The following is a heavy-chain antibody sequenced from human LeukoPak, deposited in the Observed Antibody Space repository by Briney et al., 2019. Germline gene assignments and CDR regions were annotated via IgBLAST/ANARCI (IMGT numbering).Heavy chain of an antibody. CDR2: INHSGST. D-gene: IGHD3-10*01. J-gene: IGHJ3*02. V-gene: IGHV4-34*01. CDR1: GGSISSYY. CDR3: ARDGPSYAFDI. Sequence: SETLSLTCTVSGGSISSYYWSWVRQPPGKGLEWIGEINHSGSTNYNPSLKSRVTISIDTSKNQFSLKLSSVTAADTAVYYCARDGPSYAFDIWGQGTMVTVSS.